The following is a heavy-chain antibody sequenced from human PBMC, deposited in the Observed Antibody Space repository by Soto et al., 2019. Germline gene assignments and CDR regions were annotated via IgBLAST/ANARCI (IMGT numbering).Heavy chain of an antibody. CDR2: NIASGGTT. D-gene: IGHD3-10*01. J-gene: IGHJ4*02. V-gene: IGHV1-46*03. CDR1: GYSFTNYY. Sequence: QVQLVQSGAEVKAPGASVTISCTASGYSFTNYYFFWLRQAPGQGLEWMAMNIASGGTTTYAQNFQGRVTMTRDTSTSTVYLELRSLTSEDTAVYFCAASPPFTYNNGWNPVDNWGQGTLVTVSS. CDR3: AASPPFTYNNGWNPVDN.